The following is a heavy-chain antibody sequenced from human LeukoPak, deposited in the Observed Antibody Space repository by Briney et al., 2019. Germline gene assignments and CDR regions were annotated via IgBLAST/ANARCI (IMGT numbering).Heavy chain of an antibody. CDR3: ARDFNTVTGPLDV. CDR2: IWYDGSRK. J-gene: IGHJ4*01. V-gene: IGHV3-33*01. D-gene: IGHD4-17*01. Sequence: GRSLRLSCAASGFTFSYYAVHWVRQAPGKGLEWVAAIWYDGSRKHCADAMKGRFTISRDNSKNTLYLQMDSLRAEDTAVYYCARDFNTVTGPLDVWGQGPLVTVS. CDR1: GFTFSYYA.